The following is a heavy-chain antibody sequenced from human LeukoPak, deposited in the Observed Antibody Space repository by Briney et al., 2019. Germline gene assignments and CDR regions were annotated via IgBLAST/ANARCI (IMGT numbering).Heavy chain of an antibody. J-gene: IGHJ4*02. CDR1: GFAFGNYW. CDR3: ASAGGDSRSPLPFYY. D-gene: IGHD3-22*01. Sequence: GGSLRLSCAASGFAFGNYWMSWVRQAPGKGREWVANIKQEGSEKYYVDSVKGRFTISRDNAENSLSLQMNSLRAEGTAVYYCASAGGDSRSPLPFYYWGQGTLVTVSS. CDR2: IKQEGSEK. V-gene: IGHV3-7*03.